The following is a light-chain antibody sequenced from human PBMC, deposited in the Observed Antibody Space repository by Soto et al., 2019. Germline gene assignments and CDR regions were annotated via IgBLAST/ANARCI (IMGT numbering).Light chain of an antibody. V-gene: IGKV1-39*01. Sequence: DIRMTQSPSSLSASVGDRVTITCRASQNIVKYLNWYQQTPGQAPKLLIYGASRLESGVPSRFSGLGSGTFFTLTISSLQPEDFAIYYCQQSYSNLDTFGQGTRLEI. CDR1: QNIVKY. CDR2: GAS. J-gene: IGKJ2*01. CDR3: QQSYSNLDT.